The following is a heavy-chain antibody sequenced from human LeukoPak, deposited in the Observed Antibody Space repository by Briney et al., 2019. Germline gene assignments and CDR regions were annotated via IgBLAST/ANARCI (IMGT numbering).Heavy chain of an antibody. CDR1: GGSISIYY. J-gene: IGHJ3*01. Sequence: SQTLSLTCTVSGGSISIYYWAWIRQPPGEGLGWVGYIDHSGSTNYNACLKSRVIMTVDTSTNQFSLSLSSVNADATAIYYCARQHSSGWYGVFDVWGQGAVVTVSS. V-gene: IGHV4-59*08. CDR2: IDHSGST. D-gene: IGHD6-19*01. CDR3: ARQHSSGWYGVFDV.